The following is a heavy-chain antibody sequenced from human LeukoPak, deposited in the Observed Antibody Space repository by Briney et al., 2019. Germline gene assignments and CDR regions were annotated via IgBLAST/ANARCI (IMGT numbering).Heavy chain of an antibody. V-gene: IGHV3-48*01. CDR3: ARDGQWLVQGYLDY. CDR2: ISSSSSTI. J-gene: IGHJ4*02. D-gene: IGHD6-19*01. CDR1: GFTFSSYS. Sequence: GGSLRLSCAASGFTFSSYSMNWVRQAPGKGLEWVSYISSSSSTIYYADSVKGRFTISRDNAKNSLYLQMNSLGAEDTAVYYCARDGQWLVQGYLDYWGQGTLVTVSS.